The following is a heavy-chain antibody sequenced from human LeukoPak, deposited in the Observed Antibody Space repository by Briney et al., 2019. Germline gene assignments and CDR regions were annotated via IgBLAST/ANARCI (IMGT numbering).Heavy chain of an antibody. CDR1: GGSISSGGYS. J-gene: IGHJ4*02. CDR3: ASRGEDDYGDYGDY. CDR2: IYHSGST. D-gene: IGHD4-17*01. Sequence: SRTLSLTCAVSGGSISSGGYSWSWIRQPPGKGLEWIGYIYHSGSTYYNPSLKSRVTISVDRSKNQFSLKLSSVTAADTAVYYCASRGEDDYGDYGDYWGQGTLVTVSS. V-gene: IGHV4-30-2*01.